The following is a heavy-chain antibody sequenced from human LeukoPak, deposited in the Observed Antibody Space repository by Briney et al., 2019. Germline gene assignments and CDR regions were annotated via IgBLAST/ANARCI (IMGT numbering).Heavy chain of an antibody. Sequence: SVKVSCKASGGTFSSYAISWVRQAPGQGLEWMGRIIPIFGTANYAQKFQGRVTITTDESTSTAYMELSSLRSEDTAVYYCARASPRNHGDYVLPWPYDWGQGTLVTVSS. J-gene: IGHJ4*02. V-gene: IGHV1-69*05. CDR2: IIPIFGTA. CDR1: GGTFSSYA. D-gene: IGHD4-17*01. CDR3: ARASPRNHGDYVLPWPYD.